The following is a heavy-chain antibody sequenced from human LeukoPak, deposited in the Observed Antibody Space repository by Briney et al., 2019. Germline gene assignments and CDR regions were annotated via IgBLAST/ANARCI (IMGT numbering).Heavy chain of an antibody. Sequence: GGSLRLSCTASGFTLSSYEMSWIRQAPGKGLEWVSSIDYSGGNTHYADSVKGRFTISRENAKNSLYLQMNSLRAGDTAAYYCARVAAAGKGFDHWGQGTLVTVSS. CDR3: ARVAAAGKGFDH. V-gene: IGHV3-23*01. D-gene: IGHD6-13*01. J-gene: IGHJ4*02. CDR1: GFTLSSYE. CDR2: IDYSGGNT.